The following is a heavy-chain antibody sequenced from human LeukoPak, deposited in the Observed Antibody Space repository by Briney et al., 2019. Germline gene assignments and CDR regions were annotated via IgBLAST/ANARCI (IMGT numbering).Heavy chain of an antibody. V-gene: IGHV3-21*01. Sequence: GGSLRLSCAASGFTFSSYSMNWVRQASGKGLEWVSSIISSGTYIYYADSVKGRFTISRDNAKNSLYLQMNSLRAEDTAVYYCARDFGGYCSGGSCYSGWSDYWGQGTLVTVSS. D-gene: IGHD2-15*01. CDR2: IISSGTYI. J-gene: IGHJ4*02. CDR3: ARDFGGYCSGGSCYSGWSDY. CDR1: GFTFSSYS.